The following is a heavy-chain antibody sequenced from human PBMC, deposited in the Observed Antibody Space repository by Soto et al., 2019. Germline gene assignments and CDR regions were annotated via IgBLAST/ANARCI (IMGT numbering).Heavy chain of an antibody. CDR3: AREYSSSSGWFDP. CDR1: GFTFSSYW. D-gene: IGHD6-6*01. Sequence: PGGSLRLSCAASGFTFSSYWMSWVRQAPGKGLEWVANIKQDGSEKYYVDSVKGRFTISRDNAKNLLYLQMSSLRAEDTAVYYCAREYSSSSGWFDPWGQGTLVTVSS. J-gene: IGHJ5*02. V-gene: IGHV3-7*01. CDR2: IKQDGSEK.